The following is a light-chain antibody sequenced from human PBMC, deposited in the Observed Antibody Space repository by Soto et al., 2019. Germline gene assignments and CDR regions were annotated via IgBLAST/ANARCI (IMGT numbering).Light chain of an antibody. J-gene: IGKJ5*01. CDR2: AAS. V-gene: IGKV1-39*01. Sequence: DIQMTQSPSSLSASVGDRVTITCRASQSISNSLNWYQQKPGNAPKVLIYAASNLQSGVPSKFSGSGSGTDFTLTINSLQHEDFEIYYCQQSSTTPYTFGQGTRLELK. CDR1: QSISNS. CDR3: QQSSTTPYT.